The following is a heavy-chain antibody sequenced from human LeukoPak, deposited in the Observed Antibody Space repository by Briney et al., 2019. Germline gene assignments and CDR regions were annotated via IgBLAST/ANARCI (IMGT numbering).Heavy chain of an antibody. CDR3: ARDLDSSGYWAGVDY. D-gene: IGHD3-22*01. Sequence: GGSLRLSCAASGYTFDEYGMSWVRQAPGKGLEWVSGINWNGGSTGYADSVKGRFTISRDNAKNSLYLQMNSLRAEDTALYYCARDLDSSGYWAGVDYWGQGTLVTVSS. CDR2: INWNGGST. CDR1: GYTFDEYG. V-gene: IGHV3-20*04. J-gene: IGHJ4*02.